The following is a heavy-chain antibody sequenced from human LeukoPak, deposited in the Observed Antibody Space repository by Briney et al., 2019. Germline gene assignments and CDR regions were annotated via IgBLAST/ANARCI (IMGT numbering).Heavy chain of an antibody. V-gene: IGHV3-23*01. CDR1: GFTFSSYV. Sequence: GGSLRLSCAASGFTFSSYVMSWVRQAPGKGLEWVSGISSSGGSTYYADSVKGRFTISRDNSKNTLFLQMNSLRAEDTAVYYCATPRTGTTSYWGQGTLVTVSS. J-gene: IGHJ4*02. CDR3: ATPRTGTTSY. D-gene: IGHD1-7*01. CDR2: ISSSGGST.